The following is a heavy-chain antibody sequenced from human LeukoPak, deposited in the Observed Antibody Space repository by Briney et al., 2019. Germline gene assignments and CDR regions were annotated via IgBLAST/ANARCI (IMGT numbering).Heavy chain of an antibody. D-gene: IGHD6-13*01. V-gene: IGHV1-2*02. CDR2: INPNSGGT. Sequence: WASVTVSCKVSGYTLTELSMHWVRQAPGQGLEWMGWINPNSGGTNYAQMFQGRVTMTRDTSISTAYMELSRLRSDDTAVYYCARVRGGSSWYDFDYWGQGTLVTVSS. J-gene: IGHJ4*02. CDR1: GYTLTELS. CDR3: ARVRGGSSWYDFDY.